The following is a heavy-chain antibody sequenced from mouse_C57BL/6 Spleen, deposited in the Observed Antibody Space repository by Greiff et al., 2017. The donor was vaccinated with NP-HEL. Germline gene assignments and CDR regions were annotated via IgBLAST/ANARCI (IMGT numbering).Heavy chain of an antibody. J-gene: IGHJ1*03. D-gene: IGHD1-1*01. Sequence: VKLVESGGGLVKPGGSLKLSCAASGFTFSDYGMHWVRQAPETGLEWVAYISSGSSTIYYADTVKGRFTIARDNAKNTLFLQMTSLRSEDTAMYYCARKYYGSEGYWYFDVWGTGTTVTVSS. CDR1: GFTFSDYG. CDR2: ISSGSSTI. CDR3: ARKYYGSEGYWYFDV. V-gene: IGHV5-17*01.